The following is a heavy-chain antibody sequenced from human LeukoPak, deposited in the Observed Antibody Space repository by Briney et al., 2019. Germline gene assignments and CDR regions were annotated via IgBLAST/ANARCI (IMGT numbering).Heavy chain of an antibody. J-gene: IGHJ4*02. CDR3: ARVTGDLGYCSRGNCYTFDY. D-gene: IGHD2-15*01. CDR1: GFTFKTYT. V-gene: IGHV3-21*01. Sequence: GGFLRLSCAASGFTFKTYTMNWVRQAPGKGLEWVSSISVSSTYIYYADSVRGRFTITRDNARNSLYLRINSLRAEDTAVYYCARVTGDLGYCSRGNCYTFDYWGQGTLVTVSS. CDR2: ISVSSTYI.